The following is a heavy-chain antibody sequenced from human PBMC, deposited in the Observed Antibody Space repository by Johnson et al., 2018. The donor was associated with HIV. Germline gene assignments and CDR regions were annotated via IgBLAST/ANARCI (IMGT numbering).Heavy chain of an antibody. CDR1: GFTFSGYA. Sequence: QVQLVESGGGVVQPGRSLRLSCAASGFTFSGYAMHWVRQAPGTGLEVVAVIYYDGTNKHYADSVKGRFTISRDNSKNTLFLQMNSLRAEDTAVYYCAKCPSVSTCDAFDIWGQGTMVTVSS. D-gene: IGHD6-13*01. J-gene: IGHJ3*02. CDR2: IYYDGTNK. V-gene: IGHV3-33*06. CDR3: AKCPSVSTCDAFDI.